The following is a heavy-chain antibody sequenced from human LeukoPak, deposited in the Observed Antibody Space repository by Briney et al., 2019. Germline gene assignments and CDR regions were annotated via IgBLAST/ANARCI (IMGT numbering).Heavy chain of an antibody. Sequence: SETLSLTCAVYGGSFSGYYWSWIRQPPGKGLEWIGEINHSGSTNYNPSLKSRVTISVDTSKNQFSLKLSSVTAAATAVYYCARVGYSGYDNRGSFDYWGQGTLVTVSS. CDR3: ARVGYSGYDNRGSFDY. V-gene: IGHV4-34*01. D-gene: IGHD5-12*01. CDR2: INHSGST. CDR1: GGSFSGYY. J-gene: IGHJ4*02.